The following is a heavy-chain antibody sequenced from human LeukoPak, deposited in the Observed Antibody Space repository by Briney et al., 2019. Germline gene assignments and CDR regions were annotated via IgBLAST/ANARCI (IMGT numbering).Heavy chain of an antibody. D-gene: IGHD6-13*01. V-gene: IGHV3-53*01. CDR3: AKPRIMGIAAAGTLEDI. Sequence: GGSLRLSCAASGFTVSSNYMSWVRQAPGKGLEWVSVIYSGGSTYYADSVKGRFTISRDNSKNTLYLQMNSLRAEDTAVYYCAKPRIMGIAAAGTLEDIWGQGTMVTVSS. CDR1: GFTVSSNY. J-gene: IGHJ3*02. CDR2: IYSGGST.